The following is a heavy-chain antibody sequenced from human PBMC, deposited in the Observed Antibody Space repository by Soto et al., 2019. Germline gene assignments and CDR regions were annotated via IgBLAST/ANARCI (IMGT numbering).Heavy chain of an antibody. D-gene: IGHD2-2*02. CDR2: IYSGGKI. J-gene: IGHJ4*02. CDR1: GFIVSSNY. V-gene: IGHV3-66*01. CDR3: AGNTEKGY. Sequence: EVQLVESGGGLVQPGGSLRLSCAASGFIVSSNYMSWVRQAPGKGLEWVSVIYSGGKIYYVDYVKGRFTSSRDNSKNTLYIQMHSRRVENSGVYYCAGNTEKGYWGQGTLVTVSS.